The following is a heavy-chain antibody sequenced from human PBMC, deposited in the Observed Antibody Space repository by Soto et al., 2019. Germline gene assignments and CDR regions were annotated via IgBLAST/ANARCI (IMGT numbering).Heavy chain of an antibody. Sequence: GGSLRLSCAASGFTFSSYWMHWVRQAPGKGLVWVLRINSDGSSTSYADSVKGRFTISRDNAKNTLYLQMNSLRAEDTAVYYCASWEGNYYYYGMDVWGQGTTVTVSS. CDR2: INSDGSST. V-gene: IGHV3-74*01. D-gene: IGHD1-26*01. CDR1: GFTFSSYW. J-gene: IGHJ6*02. CDR3: ASWEGNYYYYGMDV.